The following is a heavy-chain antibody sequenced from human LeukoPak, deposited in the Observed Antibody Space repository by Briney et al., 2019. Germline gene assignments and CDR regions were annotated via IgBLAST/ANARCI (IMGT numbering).Heavy chain of an antibody. CDR1: GYTFTGYY. V-gene: IGHV1-2*02. Sequence: GASVKVSCKASGYTFTGYYMHWVRQAPGQGLEWMGWINPNSGGTNYAQKFQGRVTMTRDTSISTAYMELSRLRPDDTAVYYCARAMSIAARLQTIFDYWGQGTLVTVSS. J-gene: IGHJ4*02. D-gene: IGHD6-6*01. CDR2: INPNSGGT. CDR3: ARAMSIAARLQTIFDY.